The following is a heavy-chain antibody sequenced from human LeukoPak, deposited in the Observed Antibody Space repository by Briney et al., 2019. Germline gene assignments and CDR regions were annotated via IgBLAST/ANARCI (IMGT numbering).Heavy chain of an antibody. CDR1: GYTFTGYY. D-gene: IGHD2-21*02. CDR3: ARAKLDDCGGVCDQYFQH. V-gene: IGHV1-2*02. Sequence: ASVKVSCKAPGYTFTGYYMHWVRQAPGQGLEWMGWINPNSGGTNFAQKFQGRVTLTRDTSINTAYMELSSLRSDDTAVYYCARAKLDDCGGVCDQYFQHWGQGTLVTVSS. CDR2: INPNSGGT. J-gene: IGHJ1*01.